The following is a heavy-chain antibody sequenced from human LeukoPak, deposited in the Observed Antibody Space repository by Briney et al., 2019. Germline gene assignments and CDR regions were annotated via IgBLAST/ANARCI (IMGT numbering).Heavy chain of an antibody. CDR1: GGSISSGGYY. CDR2: IYYSGST. Sequence: SETLSLTCTVSGGSISSGGYYWSWIRQHPGKGLEWIGYIYYSGSTYYNPSLKSRVTISVDTSKNQFSLKLSSVTAADTAVYYCARDRITMVRARSLYGMDVWGQGTTVTVSS. J-gene: IGHJ6*02. V-gene: IGHV4-31*03. CDR3: ARDRITMVRARSLYGMDV. D-gene: IGHD3-10*01.